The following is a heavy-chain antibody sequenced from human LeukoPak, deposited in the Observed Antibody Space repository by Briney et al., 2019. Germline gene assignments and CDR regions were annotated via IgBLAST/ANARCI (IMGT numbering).Heavy chain of an antibody. V-gene: IGHV3-7*01. Sequence: GGSLRLSCAASGFTFSSYWMTWVRQAPGKGLEWVANIKQDGSGKYYVDSVEGRFTISRDNAKNSLYLQMNSLRAEDTAVYHCARGGWEPLDYWGQGILVTVSS. D-gene: IGHD1-26*01. CDR1: GFTFSSYW. J-gene: IGHJ4*02. CDR2: IKQDGSGK. CDR3: ARGGWEPLDY.